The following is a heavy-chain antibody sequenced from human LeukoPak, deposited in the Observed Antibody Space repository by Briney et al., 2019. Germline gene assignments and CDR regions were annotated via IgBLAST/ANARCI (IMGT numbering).Heavy chain of an antibody. D-gene: IGHD1-26*01. J-gene: IGHJ3*02. V-gene: IGHV4-59*12. CDR2: IYYSGNT. CDR3: ARDQLRNDAFDI. Sequence: SETLSLTCTVSGGSISGDHWNWIRQPPGKGLEWIGNIYYSGNTNYNPSLKSRVTISVDTSKNQFSLKLSSVTAADTAVYYCARDQLRNDAFDIWGQGTMVTVSS. CDR1: GGSISGDH.